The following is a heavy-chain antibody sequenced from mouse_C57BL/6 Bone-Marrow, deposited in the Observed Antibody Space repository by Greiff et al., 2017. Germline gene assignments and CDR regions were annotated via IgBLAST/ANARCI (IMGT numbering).Heavy chain of an antibody. D-gene: IGHD2-1*01. J-gene: IGHJ1*03. V-gene: IGHV1-7*01. Sequence: VQLQQSGAELAKPGASVKLSCKASGYTFTSYWMHWVKQRPGQGLEWIGYINPSSGYTKYTQKFKDKATLTADKSSSTAYMQLSSLTYEDSAVYYCSRSYYGNYAYWYFDVWGTGTTVTVSA. CDR1: GYTFTSYW. CDR3: SRSYYGNYAYWYFDV. CDR2: INPSSGYT.